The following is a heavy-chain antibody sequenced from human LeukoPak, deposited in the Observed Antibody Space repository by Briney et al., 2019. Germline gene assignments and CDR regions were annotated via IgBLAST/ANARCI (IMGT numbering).Heavy chain of an antibody. J-gene: IGHJ6*02. Sequence: SVKVSCKASGGTFSSYAISWVRQAPGQGLEWMGGVIPIFGTTNYAQKFQGRVTITADESTSTAYMELSSVRSEDTAVYYCAREQAAMVYYYYGMDVWGQGTTVTVSS. D-gene: IGHD2-2*01. CDR2: VIPIFGTT. CDR3: AREQAAMVYYYYGMDV. V-gene: IGHV1-69*13. CDR1: GGTFSSYA.